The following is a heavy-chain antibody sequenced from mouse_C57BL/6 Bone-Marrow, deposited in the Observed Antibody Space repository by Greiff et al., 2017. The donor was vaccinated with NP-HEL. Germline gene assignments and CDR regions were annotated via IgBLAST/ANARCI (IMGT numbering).Heavy chain of an antibody. D-gene: IGHD1-1*01. J-gene: IGHJ3*01. CDR2: IYPGSGST. V-gene: IGHV1-55*01. CDR1: GYTFTSYW. CDR3: ARSNYSSGSSYPAWFAY. Sequence: VQLQQPGAELVKPGASVKMSCKASGYTFTSYWITWVKQRPGQGLEWIGDIYPGSGSTNYNEKFKSKATMTVDTSSSTAYMQLSSLTSEDSAVYYGARSNYSSGSSYPAWFAYWGRGTLVTVSA.